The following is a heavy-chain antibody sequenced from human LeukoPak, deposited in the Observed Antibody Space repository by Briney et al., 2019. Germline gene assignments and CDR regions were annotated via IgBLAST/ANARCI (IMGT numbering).Heavy chain of an antibody. V-gene: IGHV3-9*01. J-gene: IGHJ3*02. CDR2: ISWNSGSI. D-gene: IGHD6-19*01. Sequence: GGSLRLSCAASGFTFDDYAMHWVRQAPGKGLEWVSGISWNSGSIGYADSVKGRFTISRDNAKNSLYLQMNSLRAEDTALYYCAKEAVAGTDAFDIWGQGTMVTVSS. CDR1: GFTFDDYA. CDR3: AKEAVAGTDAFDI.